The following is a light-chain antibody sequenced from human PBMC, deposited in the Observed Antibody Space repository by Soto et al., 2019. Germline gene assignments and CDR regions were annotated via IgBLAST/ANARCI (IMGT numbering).Light chain of an antibody. J-gene: IGKJ5*01. V-gene: IGKV4-1*01. CDR2: WAS. CDR3: QQYYTTPIT. Sequence: DIVMTQSPDSLAVSLGERATIHCKSSQSVLYTSNNKNCLAWFQKKPGQPPKLLIFWASTREFGVPDRFSGSGSGTDFTLTISSLQPEDGAIYYCQQYYTTPITFGQGTRLEIK. CDR1: QSVLYTSNNKNC.